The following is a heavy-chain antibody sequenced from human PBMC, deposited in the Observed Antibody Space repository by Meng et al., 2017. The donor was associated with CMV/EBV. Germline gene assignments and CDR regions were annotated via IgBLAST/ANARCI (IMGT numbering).Heavy chain of an antibody. CDR1: GFTVSSNY. D-gene: IGHD2-2*01. J-gene: IGHJ4*02. V-gene: IGHV3-53*01. Sequence: GESLKISCAASGFTVSSNYMSWVRQAPGKGLEWVSVIYSGGSTYYADSVKGRFTISRDNSKNTLYLQMNSLRAEDTAVYYCAREDQLPMVSTTIFPGGYFDYWGQGTLVTVSS. CDR2: IYSGGST. CDR3: AREDQLPMVSTTIFPGGYFDY.